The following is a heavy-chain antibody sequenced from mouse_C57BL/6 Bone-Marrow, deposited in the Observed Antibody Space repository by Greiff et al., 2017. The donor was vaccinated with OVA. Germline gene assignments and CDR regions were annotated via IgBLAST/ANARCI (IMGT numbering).Heavy chain of an antibody. Sequence: EVQLQQSGPELVKPGASVKISCKASGYTFTDYYMNWVKQSHGKSLEWIGDINPNNGGTSYNQKFKGKATLTVDKSSSTAYMELRSLTSEDSAVYYCARVLSPFAYWGQGTLVTVSA. CDR2: INPNNGGT. CDR3: ARVLSPFAY. D-gene: IGHD1-1*02. J-gene: IGHJ3*01. CDR1: GYTFTDYY. V-gene: IGHV1-26*01.